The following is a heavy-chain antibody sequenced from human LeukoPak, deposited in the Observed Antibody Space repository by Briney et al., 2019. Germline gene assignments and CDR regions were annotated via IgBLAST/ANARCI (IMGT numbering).Heavy chain of an antibody. CDR3: AREKLWDIVVVPAAIPAFDI. Sequence: ASVKVSCKASGGTFSSYAISWVRQAPGQGLEWMGGIIPIFGTANYAQKFQGRVTITADESTSTAYMELSSLRSEDTAVYYCAREKLWDIVVVPAAIPAFDIWGQGTMVTVSS. CDR2: IIPIFGTA. D-gene: IGHD2-2*02. J-gene: IGHJ3*02. CDR1: GGTFSSYA. V-gene: IGHV1-69*13.